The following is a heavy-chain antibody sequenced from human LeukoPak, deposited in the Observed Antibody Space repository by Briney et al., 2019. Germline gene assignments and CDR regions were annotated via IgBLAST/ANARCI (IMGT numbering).Heavy chain of an antibody. V-gene: IGHV4-59*12. CDR1: GGSISSYY. CDR3: ARASVTYYYYYYMDV. D-gene: IGHD4-11*01. Sequence: SETLSLTCTVSGGSISSYYWSWIRQPPGKGLECLGNIYYSGSANYNPSLKSRVTISVDTSKNQLSLILTSVTTADTAVYYCARASVTYYYYYYMDVWGKGTTVTVSS. CDR2: IYYSGSA. J-gene: IGHJ6*03.